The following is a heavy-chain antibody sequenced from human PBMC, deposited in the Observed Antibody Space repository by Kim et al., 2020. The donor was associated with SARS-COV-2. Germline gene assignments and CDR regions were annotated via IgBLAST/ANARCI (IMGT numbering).Heavy chain of an antibody. V-gene: IGHV3-30*04. Sequence: GGSLRLSCAASGFTFSSYAMHWVRQAPGKGLEWVAVISYDGSNKYYADSVKGRFTISRDNSKNTLYLQMNSLRAEDTAVYYCARDRDTMVRGVSNPLYYFDYWGQGTLVTVSS. CDR1: GFTFSSYA. CDR3: ARDRDTMVRGVSNPLYYFDY. D-gene: IGHD3-10*01. CDR2: ISYDGSNK. J-gene: IGHJ4*02.